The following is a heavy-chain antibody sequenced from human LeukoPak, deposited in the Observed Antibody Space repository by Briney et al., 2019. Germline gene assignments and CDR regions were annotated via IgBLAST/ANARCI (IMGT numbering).Heavy chain of an antibody. V-gene: IGHV3-48*03. J-gene: IGHJ4*02. CDR2: ISSSGSTI. CDR1: GFTFSSYE. D-gene: IGHD2-2*01. CDR3: ARASAPEGSDY. Sequence: GGSLRLSCAASGFTFSSYEMNWVRQAPGKGLEWVSYISSSGSTIYYADSVKGRFTISRDNAKNSLYLQMNSLRAEDTAVYYCARASAPEGSDYWGRGTLVTVSS.